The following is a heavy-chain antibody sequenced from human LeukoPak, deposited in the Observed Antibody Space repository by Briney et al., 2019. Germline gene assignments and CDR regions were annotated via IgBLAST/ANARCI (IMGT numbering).Heavy chain of an antibody. CDR2: VYYSGSN. CDR1: GGSSSSYY. D-gene: IGHD6-19*01. Sequence: SETLSLTCTVSGGSSSSYYWSWIRQPPGKGLKWIGYVYYSGSNNYNPSLKSRVTISLDTSKSQFSLKLSSVTATDTAVYYCARHAFWYSSFFDYWGQGTLVTVSS. CDR3: ARHAFWYSSFFDY. J-gene: IGHJ4*02. V-gene: IGHV4-59*08.